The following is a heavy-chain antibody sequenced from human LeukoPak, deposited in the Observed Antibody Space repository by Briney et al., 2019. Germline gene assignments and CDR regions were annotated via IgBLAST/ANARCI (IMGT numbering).Heavy chain of an antibody. CDR3: VREVDQQLPSYWHFDL. CDR1: GGSISGFY. V-gene: IGHV4-4*07. D-gene: IGHD6-13*01. Sequence: KSSETLSLTCTVSGGSISGFYWSWVRQPAGKGLEWIARIYANGPTHYNSSLKKRGSMSVDTTKNQFSLKLISVTAADMAVYYCVREVDQQLPSYWHFDLWGRGTLVTVSS. J-gene: IGHJ2*01. CDR2: IYANGPT.